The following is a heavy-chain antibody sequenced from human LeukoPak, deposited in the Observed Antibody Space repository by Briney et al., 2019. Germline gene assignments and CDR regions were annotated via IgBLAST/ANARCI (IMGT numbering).Heavy chain of an antibody. CDR1: GFTFSNYA. CDR2: ISYDGRKE. D-gene: IGHD3-10*01. V-gene: IGHV3-30*04. Sequence: QPGGSLRLSCTASGFTFSNYAMHWVRQAPGKGLEWVAVISYDGRKEYYEDSVKGRFTISRDNSKNTLFLQMDSLRGEDTALYYCAKEVVPEWSDMWCGELFDSWGQGTLVTVSS. J-gene: IGHJ4*02. CDR3: AKEVVPEWSDMWCGELFDS.